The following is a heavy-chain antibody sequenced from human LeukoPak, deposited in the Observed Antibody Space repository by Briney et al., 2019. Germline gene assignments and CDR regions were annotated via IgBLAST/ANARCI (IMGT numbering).Heavy chain of an antibody. V-gene: IGHV3-23*01. Sequence: GGSLRLSCAASVFTFSSYAMSWVRPAPGKGLEWGSGISGSGGSTYYADSVKGRFTISRDNSKNSLYLQMTSLRAEDTAVYYCAKDQVWIVVGSFDYWGQGTLVTVSS. D-gene: IGHD3-22*01. J-gene: IGHJ4*02. CDR2: ISGSGGST. CDR3: AKDQVWIVVGSFDY. CDR1: VFTFSSYA.